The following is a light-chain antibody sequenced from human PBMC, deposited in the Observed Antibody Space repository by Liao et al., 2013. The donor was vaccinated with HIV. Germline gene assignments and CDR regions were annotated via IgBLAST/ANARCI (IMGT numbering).Light chain of an antibody. Sequence: SYELTQPPSVSVTPGQTASITCSGDKLGDKYACWYQQKPGQSPVLVIYQDSKRPSGIPERFSGSNSGNTATLTISGVEAGDEADYYCQAWHSNTVYVFGTGTKVTVL. CDR1: KLGDKY. J-gene: IGLJ1*01. V-gene: IGLV3-1*01. CDR3: QAWHSNTVYV. CDR2: QDS.